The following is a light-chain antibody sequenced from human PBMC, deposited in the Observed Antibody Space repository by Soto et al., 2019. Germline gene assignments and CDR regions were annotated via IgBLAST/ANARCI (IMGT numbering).Light chain of an antibody. Sequence: EIVMTQSPATLSVSPGERATLSCRASQSVSSNLAWYQQKPGQAPRLLIYRASTRATGIPARFSGSGSGTEFTLTISSLQSEDVAVYYGQQYNNWPRTFGQGTKVEIK. CDR1: QSVSSN. V-gene: IGKV3-15*01. J-gene: IGKJ1*01. CDR2: RAS. CDR3: QQYNNWPRT.